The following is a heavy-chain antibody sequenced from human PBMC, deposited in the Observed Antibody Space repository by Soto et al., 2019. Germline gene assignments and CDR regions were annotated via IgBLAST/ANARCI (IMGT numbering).Heavy chain of an antibody. CDR2: IFHDGTA. CDR1: CGSLTSGKW. J-gene: IGHJ4*02. Sequence: XESLSVTGSVSCGSLTSGKWWTWVRQSPQRGLEYIGEIFHDGTANYYPSFERRVAMSVDTSRNQFSLKLTSVTAADTAVYFCARLVYDTRLNYMYFDFWGQGTLVTVSS. CDR3: ARLVYDTRLNYMYFDF. D-gene: IGHD3-10*01. V-gene: IGHV4-4*01.